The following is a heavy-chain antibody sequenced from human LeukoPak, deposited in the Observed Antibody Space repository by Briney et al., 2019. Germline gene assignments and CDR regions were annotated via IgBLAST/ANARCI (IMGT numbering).Heavy chain of an antibody. V-gene: IGHV1-18*01. CDR2: ISAYKGDT. Sequence: ASVKVSCTASGYSFGSFGINWVRQAPGQGLEWMGWISAYKGDTNYAQKLQGRVTMTTDTSTSTAYMDLRSLTSDDTAVYYCARGGYYGSGSFPDYWGQGTLVTVSS. J-gene: IGHJ4*02. D-gene: IGHD3-10*01. CDR3: ARGGYYGSGSFPDY. CDR1: GYSFGSFG.